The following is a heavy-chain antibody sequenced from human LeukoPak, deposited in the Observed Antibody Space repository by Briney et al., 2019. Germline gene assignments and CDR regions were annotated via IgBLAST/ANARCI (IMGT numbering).Heavy chain of an antibody. Sequence: GSPRLSCAASGFTFSSYWMHWVRQAPGRGLVWVSRINTDGSFTTYADSVQGRFTISRDTAKNTLFLQMNSLRAEDTAVYYCAREARVGGALQYWGQGTLVTVSS. V-gene: IGHV3-74*01. CDR2: INTDGSFT. J-gene: IGHJ4*02. CDR1: GFTFSSYW. D-gene: IGHD1-26*01. CDR3: AREARVGGALQY.